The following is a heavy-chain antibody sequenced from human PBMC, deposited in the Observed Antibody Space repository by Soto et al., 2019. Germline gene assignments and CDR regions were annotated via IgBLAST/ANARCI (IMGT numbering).Heavy chain of an antibody. CDR3: ARQYVDTAMGSDY. CDR1: GGSISSSSYY. V-gene: IGHV4-39*01. CDR2: IYDSGST. Sequence: QLQLQESGPGLVKPSETLSLTCTVSGGSISSSSYYWGWIPQPPGTGLEWIGSIYDSGSTYYNPSLKSRVTISVDTSKNQFSLKLSSVTVADTGVYYCARQYVDTAMGSDYWGQGTLVTVSS. D-gene: IGHD5-18*01. J-gene: IGHJ4*02.